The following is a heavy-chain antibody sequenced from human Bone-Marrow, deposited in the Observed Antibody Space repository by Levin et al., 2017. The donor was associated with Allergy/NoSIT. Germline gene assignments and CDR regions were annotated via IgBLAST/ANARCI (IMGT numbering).Heavy chain of an antibody. V-gene: IGHV3-30*18. Sequence: SCAASGFTFSSYGMHWVRQAPGKGLEWVAVMSSDGSKTYYADSVRGRFTISRDNSKNRLYLQMNSLRVEDTAVFYCVKDRIAGGSSSSSGCYYYGMDVWGQGTTVTVSS. D-gene: IGHD6-6*01. J-gene: IGHJ6*02. CDR2: MSSDGSKT. CDR1: GFTFSSYG. CDR3: VKDRIAGGSSSSSGCYYYGMDV.